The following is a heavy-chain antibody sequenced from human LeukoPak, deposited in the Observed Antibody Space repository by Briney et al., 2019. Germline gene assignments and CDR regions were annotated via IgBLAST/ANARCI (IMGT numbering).Heavy chain of an antibody. D-gene: IGHD1-1*01. Sequence: SETLSLTCAVCGGSFSTYYWSWIRQSPGKGLEWIAEINHRGDTNYNPSVKSRVTISVDTSKNQFSLKITSLTAADTAVYYCARGPTISETGYFDYWGQGTLVTVSS. CDR1: GGSFSTYY. J-gene: IGHJ4*03. CDR2: INHRGDT. V-gene: IGHV4-34*01. CDR3: ARGPTISETGYFDY.